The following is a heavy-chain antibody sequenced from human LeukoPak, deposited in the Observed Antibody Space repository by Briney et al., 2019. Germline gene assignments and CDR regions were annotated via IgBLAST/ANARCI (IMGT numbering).Heavy chain of an antibody. Sequence: ASVKVSCKASGYTFTSYDINWVRLATGQGLEWMGWMNPNSGNTGYAQKFQGRVTMTRNTSISTAYMELSSLRSEDTAVYYCARAQIRLKQWLAPWGQGTLVTVSS. V-gene: IGHV1-8*01. D-gene: IGHD6-19*01. CDR1: GYTFTSYD. CDR2: MNPNSGNT. J-gene: IGHJ5*02. CDR3: ARAQIRLKQWLAP.